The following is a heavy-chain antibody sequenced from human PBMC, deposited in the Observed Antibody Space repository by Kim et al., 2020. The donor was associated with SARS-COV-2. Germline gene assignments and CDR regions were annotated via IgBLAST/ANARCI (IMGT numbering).Heavy chain of an antibody. CDR3: ARPPLGEGHSEYFQH. D-gene: IGHD3-10*01. CDR1: GFSFSSHG. CDR2: ISYDGRNI. J-gene: IGHJ1*01. V-gene: IGHV3-30*03. Sequence: GGSLRLSCAASGFSFSSHGMHWVRQAPGKGLEWVAIISYDGRNIYYADSVKGRFTISRDNSKNTLYLQMSTLRAEDTAVYYCARPPLGEGHSEYFQHWGQGTVVTVSS.